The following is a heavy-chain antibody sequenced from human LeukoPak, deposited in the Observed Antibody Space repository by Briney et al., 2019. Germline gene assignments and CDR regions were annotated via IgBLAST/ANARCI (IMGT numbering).Heavy chain of an antibody. Sequence: SETLSLTCAVYGGSFSGYYWSWIRQPPGKGLEWIGEINHSGSTNYNPSLKSRATISVDTSKNQFSLKLSSVTAADTAVYYCARGRRITMVRGVRGGLDVWGKGTTVTVSS. CDR2: INHSGST. CDR3: ARGRRITMVRGVRGGLDV. D-gene: IGHD3-10*01. V-gene: IGHV4-34*01. CDR1: GGSFSGYY. J-gene: IGHJ6*04.